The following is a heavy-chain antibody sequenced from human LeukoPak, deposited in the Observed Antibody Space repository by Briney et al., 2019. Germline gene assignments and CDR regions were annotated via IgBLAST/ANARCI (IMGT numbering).Heavy chain of an antibody. CDR3: ARDLGIAVAGSIDY. CDR2: IYHSGST. Sequence: SETLSLTCAVSGGSISSSNWWSWVRQPPGKGLEWIGEIYHSGSTNYNPSLKSRVTISVDKSKNQFSLKLSSVTAADTAVYYCARDLGIAVAGSIDYWGQGTLVTVSS. J-gene: IGHJ4*02. V-gene: IGHV4-4*02. CDR1: GGSISSSNW. D-gene: IGHD6-19*01.